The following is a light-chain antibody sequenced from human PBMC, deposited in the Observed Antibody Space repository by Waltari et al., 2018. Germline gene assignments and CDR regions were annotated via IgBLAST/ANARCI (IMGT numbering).Light chain of an antibody. CDR2: LGY. Sequence: DIVMTQSPLSLPVTPGEPASISCRSSQSLLHSNGYNYLDWYLQKPGQSPQLLIYLGYNRASGVPDRFSGSGSGTEFTLKISRVEAEDVGVYYCMQALQTPPYTFGQGTKLEIK. CDR3: MQALQTPPYT. J-gene: IGKJ2*01. V-gene: IGKV2-28*01. CDR1: QSLLHSNGYNY.